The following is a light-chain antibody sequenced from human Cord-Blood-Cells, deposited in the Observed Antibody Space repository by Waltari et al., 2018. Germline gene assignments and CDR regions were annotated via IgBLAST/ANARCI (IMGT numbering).Light chain of an antibody. CDR2: EGS. V-gene: IGLV2-23*01. CDR1: SSVVGSYNL. CDR3: CSYAGSSTWV. Sequence: QSALTQPASVFGSPGQSITISCTGTSSVVGSYNLVSWYQQHPGKAPKLMIYEGSKRPSGVSNRFSGSKSGNTASLTISGLQAEDEADYYCCSYAGSSTWVFGGGTKLTVL. J-gene: IGLJ3*02.